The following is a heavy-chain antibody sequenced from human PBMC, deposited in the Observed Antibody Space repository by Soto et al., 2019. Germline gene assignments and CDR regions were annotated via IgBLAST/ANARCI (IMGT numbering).Heavy chain of an antibody. D-gene: IGHD6-13*01. Sequence: EVQLLESGGGLVQPGGSLRLSCAVSGFTFSSYGMNCVRQAPGKGLEWVTAISRRGDSTHYADSVNGRFTISRDNSKNTLYLQMNSLRAEDTAVYYCAKDGRYSSSWYFDPFDCWGQGTLVTVTS. V-gene: IGHV3-23*01. J-gene: IGHJ4*02. CDR2: ISRRGDST. CDR1: GFTFSSYG. CDR3: AKDGRYSSSWYFDPFDC.